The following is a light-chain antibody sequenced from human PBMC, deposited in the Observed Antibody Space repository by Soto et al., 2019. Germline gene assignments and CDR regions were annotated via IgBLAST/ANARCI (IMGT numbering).Light chain of an antibody. Sequence: QSALTQPASVSGSPGQSITISCTGTSSDVGSYNLVSWYQQHPGKAPKLMIYEGSKRPSGVSNRFSGSKSGNTASLTISGLQAEDEADYYCWSYAFISTFVVFGGGTKLTVL. CDR3: WSYAFISTFVV. J-gene: IGLJ2*01. V-gene: IGLV2-23*03. CDR1: SSDVGSYNL. CDR2: EGS.